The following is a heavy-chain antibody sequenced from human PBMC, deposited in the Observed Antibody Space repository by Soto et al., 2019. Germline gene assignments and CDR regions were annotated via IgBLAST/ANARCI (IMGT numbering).Heavy chain of an antibody. CDR2: IVVGSGNT. Sequence: RASVKVSCKASGFTFTSSAVQWVRQARGQRLEWIGWIVVGSGNTNYAQKFQERVTITRDMSTSTAYMGLSSLRSEDTAVYYCAAGDSSGYTPDAFDIWGQGTMVTVS. V-gene: IGHV1-58*01. D-gene: IGHD3-22*01. CDR3: AAGDSSGYTPDAFDI. J-gene: IGHJ3*02. CDR1: GFTFTSSA.